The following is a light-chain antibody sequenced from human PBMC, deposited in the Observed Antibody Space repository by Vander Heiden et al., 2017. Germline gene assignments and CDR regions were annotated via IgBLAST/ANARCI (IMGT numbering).Light chain of an antibody. CDR1: SSNIGNNY. CDR2: DNY. CDR3: GTWDASLSAYV. J-gene: IGLJ1*01. Sequence: QSVLTQPPSMSPAPGQTVTISCSGSSSNIGNNYVSWYQHLPGAAPQLLIYDNYKRPSGIPDRFSGSKSGTSATLGIAGLQTGDEADYYCGTWDASLSAYVFGTGTKVTVL. V-gene: IGLV1-51*01.